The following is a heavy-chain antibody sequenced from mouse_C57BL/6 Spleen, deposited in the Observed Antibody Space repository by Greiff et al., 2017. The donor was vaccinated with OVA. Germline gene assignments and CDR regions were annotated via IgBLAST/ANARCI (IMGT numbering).Heavy chain of an antibody. D-gene: IGHD1-1*01. V-gene: IGHV1-80*01. CDR3: AREGTVVNAMDY. CDR1: GYAFSSYW. Sequence: VKVVESGAELVKPGASVKISCKASGYAFSSYWMNWVKQRPGKGLAWIGQIYPGDGDTNYNGKFKGKATLTADKYSSTAYMQLSSLTSEDSAVYFCAREGTVVNAMDYWGQGTSVTVSS. CDR2: IYPGDGDT. J-gene: IGHJ4*01.